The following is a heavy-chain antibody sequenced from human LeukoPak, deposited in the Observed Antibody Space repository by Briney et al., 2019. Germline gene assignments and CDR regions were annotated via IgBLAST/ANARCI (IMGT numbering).Heavy chain of an antibody. CDR1: GGSISSYY. CDR2: IYYSGST. Sequence: SETLSLTCTVSGGSISSYYWSWIRQPPGKGLEWIGYIYYSGSTNYNPSLKSRVTISVDTSKNQFSLKLSSVTAADTAVYYCARVFLGGYADYYYYYYMDVWGKGTTVTVSS. CDR3: ARVFLGGYADYYYYYYMDV. J-gene: IGHJ6*03. V-gene: IGHV4-59*01. D-gene: IGHD5-12*01.